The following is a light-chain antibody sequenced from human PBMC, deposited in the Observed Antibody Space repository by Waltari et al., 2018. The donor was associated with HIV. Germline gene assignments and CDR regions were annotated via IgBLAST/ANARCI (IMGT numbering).Light chain of an antibody. CDR2: GAS. J-gene: IGKJ4*02. Sequence: ATRMTQSPPSVSAATGDTVTITCRASRDIDTHLAWYQHKPGNAPHLLIYGASTLQKGVPPRFSGSGSGTFFSLTVTCLQSEDFATYFCQQYHDSPRTFGLGTTVEV. V-gene: IGKV1-8*01. CDR3: QQYHDSPRT. CDR1: RDIDTH.